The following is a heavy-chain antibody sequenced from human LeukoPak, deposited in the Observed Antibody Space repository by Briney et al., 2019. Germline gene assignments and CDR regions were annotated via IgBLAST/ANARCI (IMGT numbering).Heavy chain of an antibody. D-gene: IGHD6-6*01. J-gene: IGHJ4*02. V-gene: IGHV4-59*01. CDR2: IYYSGST. Sequence: PSETLSLTCTVSGGSISSYYWSWIRQPPGKGLEWIAYIYYSGSTNYNPSLKSRVTISVDTSKNQFSLKLSSVTAADTAVYYCARGTTHGLYSSSSPFDYWGQGTLVTVSP. CDR3: ARGTTHGLYSSSSPFDY. CDR1: GGSISSYY.